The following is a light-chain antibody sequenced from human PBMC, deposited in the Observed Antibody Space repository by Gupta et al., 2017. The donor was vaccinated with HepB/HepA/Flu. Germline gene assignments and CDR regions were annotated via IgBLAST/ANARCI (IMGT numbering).Light chain of an antibody. J-gene: IGKJ1*01. Sequence: DIQMTQSPSSLSASVGDRVTITCRASQSISSYLNWYQQKPGKAPKLLIYAASSVQSGVPSRFSGSGSGTDFTLTISRLQPEDFATYYCQQSHSTPWTFGQGTKVEIK. CDR2: AAS. CDR3: QQSHSTPWT. CDR1: QSISSY. V-gene: IGKV1-39*01.